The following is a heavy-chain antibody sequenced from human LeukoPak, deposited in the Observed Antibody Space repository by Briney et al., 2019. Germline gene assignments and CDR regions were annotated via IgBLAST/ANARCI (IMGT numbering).Heavy chain of an antibody. Sequence: GGSLRLSCAASGFTFSSYAMSWVRQAPGKGLEWVGRIKSKTDGGTTDYAAPVKGRFTISRDDSKNTLYLQMNSLKTEDTAVYYCTTVYCSSTSCYALVDYWGQGTLVTVSS. D-gene: IGHD2-2*01. CDR3: TTVYCSSTSCYALVDY. V-gene: IGHV3-15*01. CDR2: IKSKTDGGTT. J-gene: IGHJ4*02. CDR1: GFTFSSYA.